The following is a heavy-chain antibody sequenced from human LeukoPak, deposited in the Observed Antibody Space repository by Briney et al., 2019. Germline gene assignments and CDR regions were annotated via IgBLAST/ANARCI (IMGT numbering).Heavy chain of an antibody. CDR2: ICAGGGST. V-gene: IGHV3-23*01. CDR3: AKDAAGPEY. J-gene: IGHJ4*02. CDR1: GLTFSDYS. Sequence: PGGSLRLSCAVSGLTFSDYSMTWVRPAPGKGLFWVSGICAGGGSTYYADSVKGRFTISRDNSRNTLYLQMNSLSAEDTAVYYCAKDAAGPEYWGQGTLVTVSS. D-gene: IGHD6-13*01.